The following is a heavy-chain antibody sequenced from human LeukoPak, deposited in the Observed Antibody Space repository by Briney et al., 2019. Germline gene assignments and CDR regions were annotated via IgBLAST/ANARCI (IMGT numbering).Heavy chain of an antibody. CDR2: IFHTGSA. V-gene: IGHV4-4*02. Sequence: SETLSLTCDVSSGYINSSNWWSWVRQSPGKNPEWIGQIFHTGSAYYSPSFKSRVTISVDKSKNQFSLRLMSVTAADTAVYYCVRDRNSNLRLGFWGPGILVIVSS. CDR3: VRDRNSNLRLGF. J-gene: IGHJ4*02. CDR1: SGYINSSNW. D-gene: IGHD1-1*01.